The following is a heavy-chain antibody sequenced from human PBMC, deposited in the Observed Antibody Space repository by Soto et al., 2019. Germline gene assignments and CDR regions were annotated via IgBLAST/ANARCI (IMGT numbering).Heavy chain of an antibody. CDR1: GGSISSGDYY. J-gene: IGHJ4*02. CDR3: ARVGGFGATTSDY. CDR2: IYYSGST. Sequence: QVQLQESGPGLVKPSQTLSLTCTVSGGSISSGDYYWSWIRQPPGKGLEWIGYIYYSGSTYYNPSLKSRVTISVNTSKNQFSLKLSSVTAADTAVYYCARVGGFGATTSDYWGQGTLVTVSS. D-gene: IGHD3-10*01. V-gene: IGHV4-30-4*01.